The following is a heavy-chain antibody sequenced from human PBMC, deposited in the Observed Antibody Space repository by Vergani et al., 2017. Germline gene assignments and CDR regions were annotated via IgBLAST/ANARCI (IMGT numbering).Heavy chain of an antibody. CDR3: ARSRIYYYAGSPDY. Sequence: QVKLQESGPGLVKPSETLSLTCTVSGASVNSYYWSWFRQPPGKGLEWMGYVSFRGDTLYDPSVRGRMTITHNTSSKQFSLYLTSVTAADAAVYYCARSRIYYYAGSPDYWGEGTKVTVSS. CDR1: GASVNSYY. J-gene: IGHJ4*02. V-gene: IGHV4-59*02. D-gene: IGHD3-16*01. CDR2: VSFRGDT.